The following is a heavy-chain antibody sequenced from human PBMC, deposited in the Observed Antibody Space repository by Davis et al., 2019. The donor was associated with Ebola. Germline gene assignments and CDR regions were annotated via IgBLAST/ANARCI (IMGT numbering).Heavy chain of an antibody. CDR1: GFTFDDYA. V-gene: IGHV3-9*01. CDR3: AKDRYSSSSGWFDP. CDR2: ISWNSGSI. J-gene: IGHJ5*02. D-gene: IGHD6-6*01. Sequence: PGGSLRLSCAASGFTFDDYAMHWVRQAPGKGLEWVSGISWNSGSIGYADSVKGRFTISRDNAKNSPYLQMNSLRAEDTALYYCAKDRYSSSSGWFDPWGQGTLVTVSS.